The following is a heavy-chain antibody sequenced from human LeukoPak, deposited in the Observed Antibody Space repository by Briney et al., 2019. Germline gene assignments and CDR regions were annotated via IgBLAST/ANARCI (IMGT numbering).Heavy chain of an antibody. D-gene: IGHD6-6*01. J-gene: IGHJ6*03. Sequence: PSETLSLTCTVSGGSISSRPYYWGWVRQPPGEGLEWIGTISYSGTTYYSPSLKSRVTISLDTSKNQFSLKLSSVTAADTAIYYCARDFSSSSTVYYYYYMDVWGKGTTVTVSS. CDR2: ISYSGTT. V-gene: IGHV4-39*07. CDR3: ARDFSSSSTVYYYYYMDV. CDR1: GGSISSRPYY.